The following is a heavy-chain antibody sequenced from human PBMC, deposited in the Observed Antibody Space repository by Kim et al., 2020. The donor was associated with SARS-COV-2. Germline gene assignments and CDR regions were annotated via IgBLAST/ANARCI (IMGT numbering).Heavy chain of an antibody. CDR2: ISWNSGSI. J-gene: IGHJ4*02. D-gene: IGHD2-15*01. CDR3: AKDKWLRLKCSGGSCYNYFDY. V-gene: IGHV3-9*01. Sequence: GGSLRLSCAASGFTFDDYAMHWVRQAPGKGLEWVSGISWNSGSIGYADSVKGRFTISRDNAKNSLYLQMNSLRAEDTALYYCAKDKWLRLKCSGGSCYNYFDYWGQGTLVTVSS. CDR1: GFTFDDYA.